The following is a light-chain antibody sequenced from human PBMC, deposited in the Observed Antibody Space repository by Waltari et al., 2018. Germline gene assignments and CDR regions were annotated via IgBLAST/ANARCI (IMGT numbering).Light chain of an antibody. V-gene: IGKV3-20*01. CDR1: PSVGRT. CDR2: DTS. CDR3: QKYGRLPAT. Sequence: EVVLTQSPGTLSLSPGERATLSCRASPSVGRTLAWYQQKPGQAPRLLSYDTSVRATGIPDRFSGTGFGTDFSLTISRLEPEDFAVYYCQKYGRLPATFGQGTTVEIK. J-gene: IGKJ1*01.